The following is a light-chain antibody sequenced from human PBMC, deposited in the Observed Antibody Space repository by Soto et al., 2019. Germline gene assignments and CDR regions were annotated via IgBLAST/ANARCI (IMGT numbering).Light chain of an antibody. CDR3: QQRRHWTTGYT. CDR1: QSVSSY. V-gene: IGKV3-11*01. CDR2: DAS. Sequence: EIVLTQSPATLSLSPGERATLSCRASQSVSSYLAWYQQKPGQAPRLLIYDASNRATGITARVSGSGSGIEFTLTIFSLEPEDCAIDYCQQRRHWTTGYTFGQGMQLE. J-gene: IGKJ2*01.